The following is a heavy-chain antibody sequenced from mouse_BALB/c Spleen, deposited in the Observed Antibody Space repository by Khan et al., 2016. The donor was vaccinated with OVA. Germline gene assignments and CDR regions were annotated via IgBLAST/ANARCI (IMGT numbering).Heavy chain of an antibody. CDR1: GYSITSGYS. J-gene: IGHJ3*01. CDR2: IHYSGST. V-gene: IGHV3-1*02. Sequence: EVQLQESGPDLVKPSQSLSLTCTVSGYSITSGYSWHWIRQFPGNKLEWMGNIHYSGSTNYNPSLKSRISITRDTSKNQFFLQLNSVTTEDTATCYCAICFYYDWFAYWGQGTLVTVSA. CDR3: AICFYYDWFAY. D-gene: IGHD1-1*01.